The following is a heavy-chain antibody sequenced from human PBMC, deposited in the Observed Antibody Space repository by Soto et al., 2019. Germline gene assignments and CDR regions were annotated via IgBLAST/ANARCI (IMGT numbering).Heavy chain of an antibody. D-gene: IGHD3-3*01. V-gene: IGHV1-69*01. CDR1: GGTFSSYA. Sequence: QVQLVQSGAEVKKPGSSVKVSCKASGGTFSSYAISWVRQAPGQGLEWMGGIIPIFGTANYAQKFQGRVTITADESTSTAYMELSSLRSEYTDVYYCARVYYDFWSGYYYNFDYWGQGTLVTVSS. CDR2: IIPIFGTA. J-gene: IGHJ4*02. CDR3: ARVYYDFWSGYYYNFDY.